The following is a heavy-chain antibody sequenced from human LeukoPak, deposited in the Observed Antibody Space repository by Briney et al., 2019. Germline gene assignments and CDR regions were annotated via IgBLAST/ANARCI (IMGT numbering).Heavy chain of an antibody. CDR2: INPSGGST. CDR1: GYTFTSYY. Sequence: GASVKVSCKASGYTFTSYYMHWVRQAPGQGLEWMGIINPSGGSTSYAQKFQGRVTMTRGTSTSTVYMELSSLRSEDTAVYYCARSHDYGVLFRWAFDYWGQGTLVTVSS. J-gene: IGHJ4*02. V-gene: IGHV1-46*01. D-gene: IGHD4-17*01. CDR3: ARSHDYGVLFRWAFDY.